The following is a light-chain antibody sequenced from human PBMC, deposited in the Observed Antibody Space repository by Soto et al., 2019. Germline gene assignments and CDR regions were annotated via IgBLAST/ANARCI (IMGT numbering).Light chain of an antibody. CDR1: QSVSSN. CDR2: DAS. Sequence: EIVMTQSPATLSVSPGERATLSCSASQSVSSNLAWYQQKPGQAPRLLIYDASTRATGIPARFSGSGSGTEFTLAISRLQSEDFAVYYCQQYNNWPVTFGPATKVDIK. CDR3: QQYNNWPVT. V-gene: IGKV3-15*01. J-gene: IGKJ3*01.